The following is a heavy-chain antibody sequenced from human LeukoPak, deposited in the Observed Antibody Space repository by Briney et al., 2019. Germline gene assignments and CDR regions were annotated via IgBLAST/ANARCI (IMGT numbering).Heavy chain of an antibody. V-gene: IGHV4-34*01. Sequence: SSETLSLTCAVYGGSFSGYYWSWICQPPGKGLGWIGEINHSGSTNYNPSLKSRVTISVDTSKNQFSLKLSSVTAADTAVYYCARSADLDVYYDFWSGYRYWGQGTLVTVSS. J-gene: IGHJ4*02. D-gene: IGHD3-3*01. CDR3: ARSADLDVYYDFWSGYRY. CDR2: INHSGST. CDR1: GGSFSGYY.